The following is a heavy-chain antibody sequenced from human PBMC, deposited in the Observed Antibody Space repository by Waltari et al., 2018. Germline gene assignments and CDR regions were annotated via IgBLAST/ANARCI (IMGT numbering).Heavy chain of an antibody. J-gene: IGHJ6*03. CDR3: ARHGSSSSFYSYYYFLDV. CDR2: VYTSGTT. V-gene: IGHV4-61*02. CDR1: GGSINSTRYY. D-gene: IGHD6-13*01. Sequence: QVQLQESRPGLVKPSQTLSLTCTVSGGSINSTRYYWSWLRQPAGKGLQWIGRVYTSGTTNSNPSLKSRLTISLDTSKNQFSLKLSSVTAADTAVYYCARHGSSSSFYSYYYFLDVWGKGTTVIVSS.